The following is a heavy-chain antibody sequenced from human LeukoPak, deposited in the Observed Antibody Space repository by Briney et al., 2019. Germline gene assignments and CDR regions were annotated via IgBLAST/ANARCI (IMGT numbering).Heavy chain of an antibody. CDR3: AKEIAVAATSDAFDI. D-gene: IGHD6-19*01. CDR1: GFTFDDYA. V-gene: IGHV3-9*01. CDR2: ISWNSRSI. J-gene: IGHJ3*02. Sequence: PGRSLRLSCAASGFTFDDYAMHWVRHAPGKGLEWVSGISWNSRSIGYADSVKGRFTISRDNAKNTLYLQMNSLRAEDTAVYYCAKEIAVAATSDAFDIWGQGTMVTVSS.